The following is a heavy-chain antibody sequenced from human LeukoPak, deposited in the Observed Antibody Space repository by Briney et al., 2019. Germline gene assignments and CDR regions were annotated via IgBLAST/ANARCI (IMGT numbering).Heavy chain of an antibody. V-gene: IGHV4-61*05. J-gene: IGHJ4*02. CDR1: GGSISSGGHY. Sequence: SETLSLTCTVSGGSISSGGHYWSWLRHPPGKGLEWIGYIYYSGSTNYNPSLKSRVTISVDKSKNQFSLKLSSVTAADTAVYYCATPTRGGARYTFDYWGQGTLVTVSS. CDR3: ATPTRGGARYTFDY. CDR2: IYYSGST. D-gene: IGHD2-21*01.